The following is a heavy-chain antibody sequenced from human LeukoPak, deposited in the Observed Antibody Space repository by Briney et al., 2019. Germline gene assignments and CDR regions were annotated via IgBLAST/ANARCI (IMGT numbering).Heavy chain of an antibody. CDR3: ARDLAAAGKNYYYYMDV. Sequence: PGGSLRLSCAASGFTVSSNYMSWVRQAPGKGLEGVSVIYSGGSTYYADSVKGRFTISRDNSKNTLYLQMNSLRAEDTAVYYCARDLAAAGKNYYYYMDVWGKGTTVTVSS. D-gene: IGHD6-13*01. CDR1: GFTVSSNY. CDR2: IYSGGST. V-gene: IGHV3-53*01. J-gene: IGHJ6*03.